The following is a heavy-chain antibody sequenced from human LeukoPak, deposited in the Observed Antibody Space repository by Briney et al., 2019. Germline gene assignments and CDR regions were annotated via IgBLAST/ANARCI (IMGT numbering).Heavy chain of an antibody. CDR1: GFTFSSYS. J-gene: IGHJ5*02. V-gene: IGHV3-21*01. Sequence: GGSLRLSCAASGFTFSSYSMNWVRQAPGKGLEWVSSISSSSSYIYYADSVKGRFTISRDNAKNSLYLQMNSLRAEDTAVYYCARGQSHYGSSDRNWFDPWDQGTLVTVSS. D-gene: IGHD3-22*01. CDR2: ISSSSSYI. CDR3: ARGQSHYGSSDRNWFDP.